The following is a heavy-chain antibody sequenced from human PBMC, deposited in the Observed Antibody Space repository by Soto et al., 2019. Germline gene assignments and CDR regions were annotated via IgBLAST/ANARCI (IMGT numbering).Heavy chain of an antibody. D-gene: IGHD2-15*01. CDR1: GFTLSDYY. V-gene: IGHV3-49*04. Sequence: GGSLRLSCVASGFTLSDYYVDWVRQAPGKGLEWISFIRNKAYRGTTKYAASVRGRFTISRDDSKSIAYLQMNSLKTEDTAVYYCTRGDMALNDYWGQGTLVTVSS. CDR2: IRNKAYRGTT. CDR3: TRGDMALNDY. J-gene: IGHJ4*02.